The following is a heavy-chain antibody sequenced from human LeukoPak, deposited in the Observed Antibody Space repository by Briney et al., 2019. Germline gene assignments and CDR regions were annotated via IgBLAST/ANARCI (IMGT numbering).Heavy chain of an antibody. Sequence: SETLSLTCAVYGGSFSGYYWSWIRQPPGKGLEWIGEINHSGSTNYNPSLKGRVTISVDTSKNQFSLKLSSVTAADTAVYYCARGLGYWGQGTLVTVSS. V-gene: IGHV4-34*01. J-gene: IGHJ4*02. CDR1: GGSFSGYY. CDR2: INHSGST. D-gene: IGHD7-27*01. CDR3: ARGLGY.